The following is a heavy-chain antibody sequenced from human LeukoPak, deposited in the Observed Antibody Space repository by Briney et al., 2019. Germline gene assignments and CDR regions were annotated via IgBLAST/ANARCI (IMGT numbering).Heavy chain of an antibody. V-gene: IGHV4-34*01. CDR3: AREVGYGDYVDY. D-gene: IGHD4-17*01. J-gene: IGHJ4*02. Sequence: PGGSLRLSCAASGFTFSDYYMSWIRQAPGKGLEWIGEIYHSGSTNYNPSLKSRVTISVDKSKNQFSLKLSSVTAADTAVYYCAREVGYGDYVDYWGQGTLVTVSS. CDR1: GFTFSDYY. CDR2: IYHSGST.